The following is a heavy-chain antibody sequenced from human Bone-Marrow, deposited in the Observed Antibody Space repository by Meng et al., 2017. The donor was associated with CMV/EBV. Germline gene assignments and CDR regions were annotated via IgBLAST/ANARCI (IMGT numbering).Heavy chain of an antibody. CDR3: ARARLRFLEWLLMSRYGMDV. Sequence: ASVKVSCKASGYTFTSYDINWVRQATGQGLEWMGWMNPNSGNTGYAQKFQGRVTMTRNTSISTAYMELSSLRSEDTAVYYCARARLRFLEWLLMSRYGMDVWGQGNTVTV. CDR2: MNPNSGNT. V-gene: IGHV1-8*01. J-gene: IGHJ6*02. CDR1: GYTFTSYD. D-gene: IGHD3-3*01.